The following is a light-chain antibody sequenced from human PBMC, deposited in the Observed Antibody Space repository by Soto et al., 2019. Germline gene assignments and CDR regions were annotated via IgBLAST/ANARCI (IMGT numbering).Light chain of an antibody. Sequence: DIQLTQSPSFLSASVGDTVTVTCRASQGIHSYLVWYQHKLGTAPKLLIYAASTLQSRVPTRFSGSGSETEFTLTISSLQPHDFATYYCQQSLNYPFTFGPRSTVDI. CDR1: QGIHSY. V-gene: IGKV1-9*01. J-gene: IGKJ3*01. CDR3: QQSLNYPFT. CDR2: AAS.